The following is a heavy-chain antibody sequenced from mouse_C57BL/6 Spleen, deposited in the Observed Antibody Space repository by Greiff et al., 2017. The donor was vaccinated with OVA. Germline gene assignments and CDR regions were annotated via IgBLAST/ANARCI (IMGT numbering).Heavy chain of an antibody. J-gene: IGHJ2*01. D-gene: IGHD2-1*01. CDR1: GFTFSNYW. CDR3: VRYGNYPDY. V-gene: IGHV6-3*01. Sequence: EVKLMESGGGLVQPGGSMKLSCVASGFTFSNYWMNWVRQSPEKGLEWVAQIRLKSDNYATHYAESVKGRFTISRDDSKSSVYLQMNNLRAEDTGIYYFVRYGNYPDYWGQGTTLTVSS. CDR2: IRLKSDNYAT.